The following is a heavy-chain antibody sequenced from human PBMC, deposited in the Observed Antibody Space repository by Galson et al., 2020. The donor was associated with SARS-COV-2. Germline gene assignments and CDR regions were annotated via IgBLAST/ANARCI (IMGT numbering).Heavy chain of an antibody. CDR2: VLSTGST. CDR1: GGSIKSRSYY. D-gene: IGHD3-3*01. CDR3: ARRGDTVAWFY. J-gene: IGHJ4*02. V-gene: IGHV4-39*01. Sequence: SETLSLTCSVPGGSIKSRSYYWGWIRQPPGKGLEWIASVLSTGSTAYNPSLKSRVTISVDTSKNQLSLRVTSVTAADAAVYYCARRGDTVAWFYWGQGALVTVSS.